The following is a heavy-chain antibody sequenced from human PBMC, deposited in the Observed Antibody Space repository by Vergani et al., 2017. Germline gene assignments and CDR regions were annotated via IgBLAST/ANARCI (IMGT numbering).Heavy chain of an antibody. CDR2: ISSSGNII. CDR3: ARRSLLMXYATPDYYYYYMDV. D-gene: IGHD2-8*01. J-gene: IGHJ6*03. CDR1: GFTFSEYY. V-gene: IGHV3-11*01. Sequence: QVQLVESGGGLVKPGGSLILSCAAYGFTFSEYYMSWIRQAPGKGLEWVSYISSSGNIIYYADSVKGRFTISRDNAKNSLFLQMNSLRAEDTAVYYCARRSLLMXYATPDYYYYYMDVWGKGTTVTVSS.